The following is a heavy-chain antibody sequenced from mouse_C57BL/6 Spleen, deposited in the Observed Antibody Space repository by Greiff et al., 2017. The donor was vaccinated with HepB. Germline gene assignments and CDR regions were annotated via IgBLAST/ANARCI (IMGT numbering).Heavy chain of an antibody. J-gene: IGHJ1*03. CDR3: ARRTVVARWYFDV. Sequence: QVQLQQPGAELVKPGASVKMSCKASGYTFTSYWITWVKQRPGQGLEWIGDIYPGSGSTNYNEKFKSKATLTVDTSSSTAYLQLSSLTSEDSAVYYCARRTVVARWYFDVWGTGTTVTVSS. CDR2: IYPGSGST. D-gene: IGHD1-1*01. V-gene: IGHV1-55*01. CDR1: GYTFTSYW.